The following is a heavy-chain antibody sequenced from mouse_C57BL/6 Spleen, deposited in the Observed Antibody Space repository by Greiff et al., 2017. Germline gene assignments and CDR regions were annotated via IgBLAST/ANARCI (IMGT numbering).Heavy chain of an antibody. D-gene: IGHD1-1*01. CDR3: ARDYYGSSYVAY. Sequence: QVQLQQSGAELARPGASVKMSCKASGYTFTSYTMHWVKQRPGQGLEWIGYINPSSGYTKYNQKFKDKATLTADKSSSTAYMQLSSLTSEDSAVYYCARDYYGSSYVAYWGQGTLVTVSA. J-gene: IGHJ3*01. CDR1: GYTFTSYT. CDR2: INPSSGYT. V-gene: IGHV1-4*01.